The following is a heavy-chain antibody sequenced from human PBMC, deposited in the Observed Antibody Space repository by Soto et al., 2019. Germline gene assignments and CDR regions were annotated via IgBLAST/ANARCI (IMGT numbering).Heavy chain of an antibody. D-gene: IGHD5-12*01. V-gene: IGHV3-23*01. CDR1: GFSFSSYA. Sequence: EVHLLESGGGLVQPGGSLRLSCAASGFSFSSYAMVWVRQAPGKGLEWVSVISARGGSLYFADSVKGRFTISRDNSKNVLSLEMNSLRXEXXXTXXXAKGSIEYSASVDNWGQGTLVVVSS. CDR3: AKGSIEYSASVDN. CDR2: ISARGGSL. J-gene: IGHJ4*02.